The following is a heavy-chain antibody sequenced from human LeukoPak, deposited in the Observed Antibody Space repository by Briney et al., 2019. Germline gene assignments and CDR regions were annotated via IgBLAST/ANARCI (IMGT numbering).Heavy chain of an antibody. CDR2: IGSSGGGT. D-gene: IGHD2-15*01. CDR1: GFTFSSYW. V-gene: IGHV3-23*01. J-gene: IGHJ3*02. CDR3: AKIHQNRVVVGAKGAFDI. Sequence: HPGGSLRLSCAASGFTFSSYWMSWVRQASGKGLEWVSGIGSSGGGTYYADSVKGRFTISRDTSKDTVYLQMDSLRAEDTAIYYCAKIHQNRVVVGAKGAFDIWGQGTVVTVSS.